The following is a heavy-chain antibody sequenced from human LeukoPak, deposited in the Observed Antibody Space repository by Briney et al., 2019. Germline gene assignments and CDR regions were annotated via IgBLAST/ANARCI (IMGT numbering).Heavy chain of an antibody. CDR3: ARARYCSGGSCYAEY. D-gene: IGHD2-15*01. CDR2: IYPGDSDT. V-gene: IGHV5-51*01. CDR1: GYSFTTYW. Sequence: GESLKISCKGSGYSFTTYWIGWVRQMPGKGLEWMGIIYPGDSDTRYSTSFQGQVTISADKSISTAYLEWSSLKASDTAMYYCARARYCSGGSCYAEYWGQGTLVTVPS. J-gene: IGHJ4*02.